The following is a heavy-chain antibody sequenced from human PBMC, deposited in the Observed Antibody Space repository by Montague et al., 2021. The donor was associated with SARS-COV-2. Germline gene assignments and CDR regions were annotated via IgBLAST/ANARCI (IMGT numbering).Heavy chain of an antibody. D-gene: IGHD6-19*01. V-gene: IGHV4-61*02. J-gene: IGHJ4*02. Sequence: TLSLTCSVSGGSISSGTYHWSWIRQPAGKGLEWVGRIYTRGSTNYNPSLKSRITISVDTSKNQFSLKLTSVTAADTAVYYCATQEDPSGWIPGPFDFWGQVTLLSVAS. CDR2: IYTRGST. CDR1: GGSISSGTYH. CDR3: ATQEDPSGWIPGPFDF.